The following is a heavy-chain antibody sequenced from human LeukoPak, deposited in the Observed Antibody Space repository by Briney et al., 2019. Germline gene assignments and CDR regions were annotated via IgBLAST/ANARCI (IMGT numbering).Heavy chain of an antibody. J-gene: IGHJ4*02. V-gene: IGHV3-23*01. Sequence: GGSLRLSCAASGFTFNNYAMSWVRQAPGKGLEWVSGISVSGTGTYYADSLKGRFTISRDNSKNTLYLQMSSLRAEDTAVYYCAKKEAVAGVFDYWGQGTLVTASS. CDR3: AKKEAVAGVFDY. D-gene: IGHD6-19*01. CDR1: GFTFNNYA. CDR2: ISVSGTGT.